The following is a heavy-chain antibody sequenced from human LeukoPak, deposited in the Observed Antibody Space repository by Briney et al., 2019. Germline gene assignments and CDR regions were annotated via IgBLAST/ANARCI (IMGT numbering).Heavy chain of an antibody. CDR2: IYYSGST. J-gene: IGHJ5*02. V-gene: IGHV4-59*08. D-gene: IGHD6-13*01. CDR3: ARHRGYSSSWDLGWFDP. CDR1: GGSISSYY. Sequence: PETLSLTCTVSGGSISSYYWSWIRQPPGKGLEWIGYIYYSGSTNYNPSLKSRVTISVDTSKNQFSLKLSSVTAADTAVYYCARHRGYSSSWDLGWFDPWGQGTLVTVSS.